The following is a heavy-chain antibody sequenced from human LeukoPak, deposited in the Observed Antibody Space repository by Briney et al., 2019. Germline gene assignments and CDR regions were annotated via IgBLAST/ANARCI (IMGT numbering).Heavy chain of an antibody. D-gene: IGHD3-22*01. Sequence: GGSLRLSCAASGFTFSSYAMSWVRQAPGKGLDWVSASSGSGGSTYYADSVKGRFTISRDNSKNTLYLQMNSLRAEDTAVYYCARRRPGYYYDSSGSSAPDFDYWGQGTLVTVSS. CDR2: SSGSGGST. J-gene: IGHJ4*02. CDR3: ARRRPGYYYDSSGSSAPDFDY. V-gene: IGHV3-23*01. CDR1: GFTFSSYA.